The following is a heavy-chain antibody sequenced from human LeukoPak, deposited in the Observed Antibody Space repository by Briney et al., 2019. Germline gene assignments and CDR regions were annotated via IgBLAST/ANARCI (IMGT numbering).Heavy chain of an antibody. CDR3: ASGRRWYGGGAAFDI. CDR1: GYTFTGYY. D-gene: IGHD4-23*01. Sequence: ASVKVSCKASGYTFTGYYMHWVRQAPGQGLEWMGWINPNSGGTNYAQTFQGWVTMTRDTYISTAYMELSRLRSDAPAGDYCASGRRWYGGGAAFDIWGQGKLVT. CDR2: INPNSGGT. J-gene: IGHJ3*02. V-gene: IGHV1-2*04.